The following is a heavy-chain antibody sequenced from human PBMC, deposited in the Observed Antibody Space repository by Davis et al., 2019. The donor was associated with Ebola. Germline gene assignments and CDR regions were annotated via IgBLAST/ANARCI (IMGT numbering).Heavy chain of an antibody. J-gene: IGHJ4*02. D-gene: IGHD3-22*01. CDR3: ARAKNYYDSSGYLGY. Sequence: GESLKISCAASGFTFSSYAMSWVRQAPGRGLEWVSYISSSGSTIYYADSVKGRFTISRDNAKNSLYLQMNSLRAEDTAVYYCARAKNYYDSSGYLGYWGQGTLVTVSS. CDR1: GFTFSSYA. CDR2: ISSSGSTI. V-gene: IGHV3-48*04.